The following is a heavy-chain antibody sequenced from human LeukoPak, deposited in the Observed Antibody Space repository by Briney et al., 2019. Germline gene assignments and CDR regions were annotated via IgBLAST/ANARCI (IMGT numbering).Heavy chain of an antibody. CDR1: GGTFSSYA. CDR2: IIPIFGTA. Sequence: SVKVSCKASGGTFSSYAISWVRQAPGQGLEWMGGIIPIFGTANYAQKFQGRVTMTRNTSISTAYMELSSLRSEDTAVYYCARFLEWLSLKNYYYYGMDVWGQGTTVTVSS. V-gene: IGHV1-69*05. J-gene: IGHJ6*02. D-gene: IGHD3-3*01. CDR3: ARFLEWLSLKNYYYYGMDV.